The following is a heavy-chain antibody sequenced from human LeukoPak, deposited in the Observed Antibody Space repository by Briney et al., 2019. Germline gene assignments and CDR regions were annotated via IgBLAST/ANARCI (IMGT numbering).Heavy chain of an antibody. J-gene: IGHJ3*02. CDR1: GGSISTYY. CDR3: ARQDYGSGSFYAFDI. CDR2: IYYSGST. Sequence: SETLSLTCTVSGGSISTYYWSWIRQPPGKGLEWIGYIYYSGSTNYNPSPKSRVTISVDTSKNQFSLKLSSVTAADTAVYYCARQDYGSGSFYAFDIWGQGTMVTVSS. V-gene: IGHV4-59*08. D-gene: IGHD3-10*01.